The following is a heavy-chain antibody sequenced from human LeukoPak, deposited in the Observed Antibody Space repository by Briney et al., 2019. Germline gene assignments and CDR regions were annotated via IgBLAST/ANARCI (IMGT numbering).Heavy chain of an antibody. Sequence: GGSLRLSCAASGFTVSSNYMSWVRQAPGKGLEWVSVIYSGGSTYYADSVKGRFTISRDNSKNTLYLQMNSLRAEDTAVYYCATDDWSEPAIDYWGQGTLVTVSS. CDR3: ATDDWSEPAIDY. V-gene: IGHV3-66*01. CDR1: GFTVSSNY. J-gene: IGHJ4*02. D-gene: IGHD3-9*01. CDR2: IYSGGST.